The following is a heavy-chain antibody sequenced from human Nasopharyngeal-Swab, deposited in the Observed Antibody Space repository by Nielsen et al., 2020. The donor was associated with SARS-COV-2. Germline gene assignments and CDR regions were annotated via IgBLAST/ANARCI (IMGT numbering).Heavy chain of an antibody. Sequence: GESLKISCAASGFTFSTYSMNWVRQAPGKGLEWVSYISGGSSAIYYADSVKGRFTISRDNAKNSLYLQMNSLRGEDTAVYFCARDPGNSYANMDVWGQGTTVTVSS. D-gene: IGHD5-18*01. CDR1: GFTFSTYS. V-gene: IGHV3-48*01. J-gene: IGHJ6*02. CDR3: ARDPGNSYANMDV. CDR2: ISGGSSAI.